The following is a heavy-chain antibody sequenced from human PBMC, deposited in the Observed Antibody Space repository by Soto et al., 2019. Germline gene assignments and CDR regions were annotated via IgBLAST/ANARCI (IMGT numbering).Heavy chain of an antibody. CDR3: ARENTLVRGFDP. V-gene: IGHV1-46*01. CDR2: INPSGDSR. D-gene: IGHD3-10*01. J-gene: IGHJ5*02. CDR1: GFSFSDYF. Sequence: ASVKVSCKASGFSFSDYFMHWVRQAPGQGREWMGIINPSGDSRNYAQKFQGRVTITRDTSTSTVYMDLSSLRYEDTAVYYCARENTLVRGFDPWGQGTLVNVSS.